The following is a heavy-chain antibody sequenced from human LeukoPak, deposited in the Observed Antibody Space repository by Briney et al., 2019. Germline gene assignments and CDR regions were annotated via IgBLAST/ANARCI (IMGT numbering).Heavy chain of an antibody. J-gene: IGHJ4*02. CDR3: ANTYYDILTGYYKPGYDY. CDR2: IIPIFGTA. Sequence: SVKVSCKASGGTFSSYAISWVRQAPGQGLERMGGIIPIFGTANYAQKFQGRDTITADESTSTAYMELSSLRSEDTAVYYCANTYYDILTGYYKPGYDYWGQGTLVTVSS. V-gene: IGHV1-69*13. D-gene: IGHD3-9*01. CDR1: GGTFSSYA.